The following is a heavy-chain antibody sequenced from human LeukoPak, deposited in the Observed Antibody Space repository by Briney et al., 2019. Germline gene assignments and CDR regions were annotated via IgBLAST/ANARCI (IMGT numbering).Heavy chain of an antibody. D-gene: IGHD3-3*01. CDR1: GYTFTSYG. Sequence: ASVKVSCKASGYTFTSYGISWVRQAPGQGLEWMGWISAYNGNTNYAQKLQGRVTMTTDTSTSTAYMELRSLRSDDTAVYYCAREDVTIFGVVTLFDYWGQGTLVTVSS. J-gene: IGHJ4*02. CDR3: AREDVTIFGVVTLFDY. V-gene: IGHV1-18*01. CDR2: ISAYNGNT.